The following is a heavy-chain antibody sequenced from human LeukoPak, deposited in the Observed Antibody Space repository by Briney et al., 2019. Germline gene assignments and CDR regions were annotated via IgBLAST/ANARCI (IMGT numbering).Heavy chain of an antibody. D-gene: IGHD6-13*01. J-gene: IGHJ4*02. CDR2: IYPGDSDT. V-gene: IGHV5-51*01. CDR3: TRLPTVDLAAAASYFDY. Sequence: GESLKISCQGSGYSFTSYWIGWVRQMPGKGLEWMGIIYPGDSDTAYSPSFQGRVSISADKSISTAYLQWSSLKASDTAMYYCTRLPTVDLAAAASYFDYWGQGTLVTVSS. CDR1: GYSFTSYW.